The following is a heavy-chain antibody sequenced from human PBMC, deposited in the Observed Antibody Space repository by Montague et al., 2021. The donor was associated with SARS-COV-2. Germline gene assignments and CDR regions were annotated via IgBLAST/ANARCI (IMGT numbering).Heavy chain of an antibody. J-gene: IGHJ2*01. CDR1: GGSFSDYY. D-gene: IGHD3-10*01. Sequence: SETLSLTCAVYGGSFSDYYWAWIHQPPGKGLEWIGEINYSGHANYNPSLKSRVIMSLDTSRGEFSLKVNSVTAADTAMYYCARVATGWRPGEFWYFDFWGRGTLVTVSS. CDR3: ARVATGWRPGEFWYFDF. V-gene: IGHV4-34*01. CDR2: INYSGHA.